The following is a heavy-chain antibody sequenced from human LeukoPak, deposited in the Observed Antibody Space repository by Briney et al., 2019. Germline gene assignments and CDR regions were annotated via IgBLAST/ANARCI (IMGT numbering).Heavy chain of an antibody. J-gene: IGHJ2*01. CDR1: GGSISSSSYY. CDR3: ARPTVTTLFWYFDL. Sequence: SETLSLTCTVSGGSISSSSYYWGWIRQPPGKGLEWIGSIHYSGSTYYNPSLKSRVTISIDTSKNQFSLKLSSVTAADTAVYYCARPTVTTLFWYFDLWGRGTLVTVSS. D-gene: IGHD4-17*01. CDR2: IHYSGST. V-gene: IGHV4-39*01.